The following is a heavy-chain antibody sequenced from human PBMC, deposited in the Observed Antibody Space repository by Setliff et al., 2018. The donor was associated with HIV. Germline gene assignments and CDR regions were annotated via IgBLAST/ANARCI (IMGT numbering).Heavy chain of an antibody. CDR3: ARGHDNKYYYFYYMDV. D-gene: IGHD3-9*01. CDR1: GGSISSRSYY. J-gene: IGHJ6*03. CDR2: IYSNGNT. Sequence: SETLSLTCTVSGGSISSRSYYWSWLRQPAGKGLEWIGRIYSNGNTDYNPSLKSRVTISEDTSKNQFSLKVNSVTAADTAMYYCARGHDNKYYYFYYMDVWGKGTTVTVSS. V-gene: IGHV4-61*02.